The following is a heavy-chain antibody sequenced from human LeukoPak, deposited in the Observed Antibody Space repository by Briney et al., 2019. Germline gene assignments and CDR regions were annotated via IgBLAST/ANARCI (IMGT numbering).Heavy chain of an antibody. J-gene: IGHJ5*02. V-gene: IGHV1-69*04. CDR3: ARDLMSSIAALDDP. D-gene: IGHD6-6*01. CDR1: GGTFSSYA. Sequence: SVNVSCKASGGTFSSYAISWVRQAPGQGLEWMGRIIPILGIANYAQKFQGRVTITADKSTSTAYMELSSLRSEDTAVYYCARDLMSSIAALDDPWGQGTLVTVSS. CDR2: IIPILGIA.